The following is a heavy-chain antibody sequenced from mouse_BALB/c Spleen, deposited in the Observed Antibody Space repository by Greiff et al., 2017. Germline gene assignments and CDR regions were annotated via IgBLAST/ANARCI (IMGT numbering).Heavy chain of an antibody. V-gene: IGHV1-54*01. D-gene: IGHD2-4*01. CDR3: ARSDYDKFAY. J-gene: IGHJ3*01. CDR1: GYAFTNYL. CDR2: INPGSGGT. Sequence: QVQLQQSGAELVRPGTSVKVSCKASGYAFTNYLIEWVKQRPGQGLEWIGVINPGSGGTNYNEKFKGKATLTADKSSSTAYMQLSSLTSDDSAVYFCARSDYDKFAYWGQGTLVTVSA.